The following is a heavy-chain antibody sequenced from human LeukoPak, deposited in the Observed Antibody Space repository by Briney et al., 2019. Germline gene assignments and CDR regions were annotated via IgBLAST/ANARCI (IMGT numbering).Heavy chain of an antibody. Sequence: PSEPLYFTCTAPGGSISSYYWSWIRKPPGKGLGWIGYFYYSGSTNYNPSLKSRVTISVDTSKNQSSLKLSSVTAADTAVYYCASNRITMVRGGIGLCYYYGMYVCGQGSTVSVSS. J-gene: IGHJ6*02. CDR2: FYYSGST. D-gene: IGHD3-10*01. V-gene: IGHV4-59*01. CDR1: GGSISSYY. CDR3: ASNRITMVRGGIGLCYYYGMYV.